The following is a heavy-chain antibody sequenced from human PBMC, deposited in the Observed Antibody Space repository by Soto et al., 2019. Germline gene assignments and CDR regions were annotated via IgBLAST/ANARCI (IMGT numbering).Heavy chain of an antibody. CDR3: ARGAAYYGSGSYQASYYYYGMDV. V-gene: IGHV4-34*01. D-gene: IGHD3-10*01. Sequence: SETLSLTCAVCGGSFSGYYWSWIRQPPGKGLEWIGEINHSGSTNYNPSLKSRVTISVDTSKNQFSLKLSSVTAADTAVYYCARGAAYYGSGSYQASYYYYGMDVWGQGTTVTLSS. J-gene: IGHJ6*02. CDR2: INHSGST. CDR1: GGSFSGYY.